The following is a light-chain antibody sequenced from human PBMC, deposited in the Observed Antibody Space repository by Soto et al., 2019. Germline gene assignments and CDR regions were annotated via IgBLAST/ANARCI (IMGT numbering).Light chain of an antibody. J-gene: IGKJ2*01. V-gene: IGKV3-20*01. CDR1: QIIYNNY. CDR3: QQYGDSVYT. CDR2: GAS. Sequence: EIVLTQSPGTLSLSPGERATLSCRASQIIYNNYLAWYQQKPGQAPRLLIYGASSRAMGTPDRFSGSESGTDFTLTISRLEPEDFVVYYCQQYGDSVYTFGQGTNLEIK.